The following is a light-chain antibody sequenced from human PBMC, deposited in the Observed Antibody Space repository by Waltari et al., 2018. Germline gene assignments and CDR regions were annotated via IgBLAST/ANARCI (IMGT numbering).Light chain of an antibody. CDR3: QQYYGSPPWT. CDR2: WAS. Sequence: DIVMTQSPDSLTVSLGERATINCKSSQSILYSSNNLNYLAWYQQRPGQPPTLLIYWASTRESGVTDRFSGSGSGTDFTLTISSLQAEDVAVYYCQQYYGSPPWTFGQGTKVEIK. V-gene: IGKV4-1*01. CDR1: QSILYSSNNLNY. J-gene: IGKJ1*01.